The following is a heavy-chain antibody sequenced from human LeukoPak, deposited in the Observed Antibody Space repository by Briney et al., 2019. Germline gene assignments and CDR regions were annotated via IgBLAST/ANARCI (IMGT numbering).Heavy chain of an antibody. V-gene: IGHV4-59*01. CDR2: IYYSGST. CDR3: ARASKWELPYFDY. J-gene: IGHJ4*02. Sequence: SETLSLTCAVYGGSFSGYYWSWIRQPPGKGLEWIGYIYYSGSTNYNPSLKSRVTISVDTSKNQFSLKLSSVTAADTAVYYCARASKWELPYFDYWGQGTLVTVSS. D-gene: IGHD1-26*01. CDR1: GGSFSGYY.